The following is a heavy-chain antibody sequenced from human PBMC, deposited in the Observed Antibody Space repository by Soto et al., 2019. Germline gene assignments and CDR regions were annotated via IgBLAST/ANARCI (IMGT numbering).Heavy chain of an antibody. D-gene: IGHD5-12*01. CDR2: ISSSSSYI. J-gene: IGHJ4*02. CDR1: GFTFSSYS. Sequence: PGGSLRLSCAASGFTFSSYSMNWVRQAPGKGLEWVSSISSSSSYIYYADSVKGRFTISRDNAKNSLYPQMNSLRAEDTAVYYCARENFYLATSQDFDYWGQGTLVTVSS. CDR3: ARENFYLATSQDFDY. V-gene: IGHV3-21*01.